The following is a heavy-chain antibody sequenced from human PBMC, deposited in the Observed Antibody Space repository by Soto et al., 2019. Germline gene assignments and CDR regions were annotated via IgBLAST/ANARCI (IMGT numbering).Heavy chain of an antibody. V-gene: IGHV4-31*03. Sequence: PSETLSLTCTVSGGSISSGGYYWSWIRQHPGKGLEWIGYIYYSGSTYYNPSLKSRVTISVDTSKNQFSLKLSSVTAADTAVYYCARESGYYGSGSYQYYYYGMDVWGQGTTVTVSS. CDR1: GGSISSGGYY. D-gene: IGHD3-10*01. CDR3: ARESGYYGSGSYQYYYYGMDV. J-gene: IGHJ6*02. CDR2: IYYSGST.